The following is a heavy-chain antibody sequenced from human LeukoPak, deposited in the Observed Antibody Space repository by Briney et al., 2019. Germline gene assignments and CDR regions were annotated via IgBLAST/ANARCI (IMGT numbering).Heavy chain of an antibody. CDR1: GGSISGSTYY. D-gene: IGHD3-16*02. J-gene: IGHJ4*02. CDR2: IYYSGST. CDR3: ARVGLRLGELSFDY. Sequence: SETLSLTCTVSGGSISGSTYYWGWIRQTPGKGLEWIGSIYYSGSTYYNPSLKSRVTISVDTSKNQFSLKLSSVTAADTAVYYCARVGLRLGELSFDYWGQGTLVTVSS. V-gene: IGHV4-39*07.